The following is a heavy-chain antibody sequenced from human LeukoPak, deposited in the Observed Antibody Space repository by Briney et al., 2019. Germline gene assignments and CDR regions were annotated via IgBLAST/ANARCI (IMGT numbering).Heavy chain of an antibody. Sequence: PSETLSLTCTVSGGSISSSSYYWGWIRQPPGQGLEWIGSIYYSGSTYYNPSLKSRVTISVDTSKNQFSLKLSSVTAADTAVYSGAKQGQHNWYFDLWGGGPLVTVSS. V-gene: IGHV4-39*01. J-gene: IGHJ2*01. CDR1: GGSISSSSYY. CDR3: AKQGQHNWYFDL. CDR2: IYYSGST. D-gene: IGHD5-24*01.